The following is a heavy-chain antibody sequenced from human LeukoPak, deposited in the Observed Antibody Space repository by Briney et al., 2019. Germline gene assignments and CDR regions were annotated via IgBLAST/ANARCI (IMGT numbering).Heavy chain of an antibody. Sequence: GGSLRLSCAASGFTFSSSWMHWVRQTPGKGLVWVSRINPDGSTTNHADSVKGRFTISRDNAKNTLYLQMNSLRAEDTAVYYCARKIAAAVSSGDYWGQGTLVTVSS. CDR3: ARKIAAAVSSGDY. J-gene: IGHJ4*02. CDR2: INPDGSTT. D-gene: IGHD6-13*01. V-gene: IGHV3-74*01. CDR1: GFTFSSSW.